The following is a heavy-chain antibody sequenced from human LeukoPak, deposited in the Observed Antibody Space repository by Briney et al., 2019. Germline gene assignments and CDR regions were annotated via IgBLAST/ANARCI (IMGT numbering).Heavy chain of an antibody. CDR2: IKRDGDEK. CDR1: GFTFIAYW. CDR3: ASIIHVDYTPLYYFDH. D-gene: IGHD3-16*01. V-gene: IGHV3-7*01. J-gene: IGHJ4*02. Sequence: LPGRSLRLSCAASGFTFIAYWIGSVRLTPGKGLEWVANIKRDGDEKYSVDSVKGRFTIFRDNAKNSLYLQINILKAEDTSVYYCASIIHVDYTPLYYFDHWGQGTLVTVSS.